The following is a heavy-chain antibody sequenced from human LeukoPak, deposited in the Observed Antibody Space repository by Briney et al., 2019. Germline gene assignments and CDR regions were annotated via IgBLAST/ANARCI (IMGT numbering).Heavy chain of an antibody. D-gene: IGHD2-2*01. CDR1: GYTFTNYA. CDR2: INTNSGNP. J-gene: IGHJ4*02. Sequence: ASVKVSCKASGYTFTNYAMNWVRQAPGQGLEWMGWINTNSGNPAYAQGFTGRFVFSLDTSVSTAYLQISSLRAEDTAMYYCARVRTSSYRHYFDYWGQGTLVTVSS. V-gene: IGHV7-4-1*02. CDR3: ARVRTSSYRHYFDY.